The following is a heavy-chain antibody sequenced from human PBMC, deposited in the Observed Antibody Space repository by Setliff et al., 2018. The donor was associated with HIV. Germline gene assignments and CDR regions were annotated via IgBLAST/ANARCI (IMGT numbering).Heavy chain of an antibody. Sequence: SETLSLTCTVSGGSIKNYYWSRIRQSPEKGLEWIGYIYYSGDTNYNPSLRSRVTISVDTSQNRFSLRLTSVTAADTAVYYCARDGVWSSGLDAFDIWGQGTMVTVSS. D-gene: IGHD3-22*01. V-gene: IGHV4-59*01. J-gene: IGHJ3*02. CDR3: ARDGVWSSGLDAFDI. CDR2: IYYSGDT. CDR1: GGSIKNYY.